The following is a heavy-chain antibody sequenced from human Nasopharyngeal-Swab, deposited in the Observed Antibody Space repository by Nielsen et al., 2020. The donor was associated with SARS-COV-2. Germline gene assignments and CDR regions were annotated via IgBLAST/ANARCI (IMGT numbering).Heavy chain of an antibody. CDR1: GYTFTSYG. Sequence: ASVKVSCKASGYTFTSYGISWVRQAPGQGLEWMGWISAYNGNTNYAQKLQGRVTMTTDTSTSTAYMELRSLRSDDTAVYYCASNPLYWRRTSCEQEEGERGGKG. CDR2: ISAYNGNT. CDR3: ASNPLYWRRTSCEQEEGER. J-gene: IGHJ6*03. D-gene: IGHD2-2*01. V-gene: IGHV1-18*01.